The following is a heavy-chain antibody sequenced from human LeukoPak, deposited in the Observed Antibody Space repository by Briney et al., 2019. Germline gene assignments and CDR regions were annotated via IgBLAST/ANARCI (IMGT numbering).Heavy chain of an antibody. V-gene: IGHV4-34*01. J-gene: IGHJ4*02. CDR2: INHSGST. D-gene: IGHD3-3*01. Sequence: SETLSLTCAVYGGSFSGYYWSCIRQPPGKGLEWIGEINHSGSTNYNPSLKSRVTISVDTSKNQFSLKLSSVTAADTAVYYCARDNDFWSGYYNYWGQGTLVTVSS. CDR1: GGSFSGYY. CDR3: ARDNDFWSGYYNY.